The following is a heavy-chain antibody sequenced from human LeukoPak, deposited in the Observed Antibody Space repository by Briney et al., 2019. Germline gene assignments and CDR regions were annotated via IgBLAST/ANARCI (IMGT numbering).Heavy chain of an antibody. CDR1: GFTFSSYA. CDR2: ISGSGGST. J-gene: IGHJ4*02. Sequence: TGGSLRLSCAASGFTFSSYAMSWVRQAPGKGLEWVSAISGSGGSTYYADSVKGRFTISRDNSKNTLYLQMNSLSAEDTAAYYCAKPSGSYQGFDYWGQGTLVTVSS. CDR3: AKPSGSYQGFDY. V-gene: IGHV3-23*01. D-gene: IGHD1-26*01.